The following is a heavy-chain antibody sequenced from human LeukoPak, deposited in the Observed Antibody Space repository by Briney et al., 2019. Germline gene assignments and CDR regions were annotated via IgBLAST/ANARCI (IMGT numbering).Heavy chain of an antibody. CDR2: IIPILGIA. V-gene: IGHV1-69*04. Sequence: GASVKVFCKASGGTFSSYAISWVRQAPGQGLEWMGRIIPILGIANYAQKFQGRVTITADKSTSTAYMELSSLRSEDTAVYYCARSGIAVNDAFDIWGQGTMVTVSS. J-gene: IGHJ3*02. D-gene: IGHD6-19*01. CDR1: GGTFSSYA. CDR3: ARSGIAVNDAFDI.